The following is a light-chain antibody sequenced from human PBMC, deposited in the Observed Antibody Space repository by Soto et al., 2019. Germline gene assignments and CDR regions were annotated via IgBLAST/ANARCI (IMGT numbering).Light chain of an antibody. CDR3: GSYTTSASYV. J-gene: IGLJ1*01. V-gene: IGLV2-14*01. CDR2: DIN. Sequence: QSALTRPASVSGSPGQSITISCTGTSSDVGNYIFVSWYRQHPGKAPKLMIYDINNRPSGVSNRFSGSKSGNTASLTISGLQAEDEADYYCGSYTTSASYVFGTGTKVTVL. CDR1: SSDVGNYIF.